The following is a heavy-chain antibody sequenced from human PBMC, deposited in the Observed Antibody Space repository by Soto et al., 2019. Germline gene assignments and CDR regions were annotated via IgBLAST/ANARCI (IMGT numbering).Heavy chain of an antibody. CDR1: GGTLSSYP. CDR2: TIPMFGTA. Sequence: QAQLVQSGAEVKKPGSSVKVSCKASGGTLSSYPISWVRQAPGQVLEWMGGTIPMFGTANYAQKFQCRVTITADISTIKVYLELRRLRSEDTAVYYCARVHCGGECYVLDYWGEGPLVTVSS. D-gene: IGHD2-21*01. J-gene: IGHJ4*02. V-gene: IGHV1-69*06. CDR3: ARVHCGGECYVLDY.